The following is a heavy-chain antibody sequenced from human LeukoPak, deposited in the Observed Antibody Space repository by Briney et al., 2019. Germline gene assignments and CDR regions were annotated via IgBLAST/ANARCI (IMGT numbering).Heavy chain of an antibody. CDR3: ARETTTVTSYYYYYMDV. D-gene: IGHD4-17*01. CDR2: ISSSGSTI. Sequence: PGGSLRLSCAASGFTFSDYYMSWIRQAPGKGLEWVSYISSSGSTIYYADSVKGRFTISRDNAKNSLYLQMNSLRAKDTAVYYCARETTTVTSYYYYYMDVWGKGTTVTVSS. CDR1: GFTFSDYY. V-gene: IGHV3-11*04. J-gene: IGHJ6*03.